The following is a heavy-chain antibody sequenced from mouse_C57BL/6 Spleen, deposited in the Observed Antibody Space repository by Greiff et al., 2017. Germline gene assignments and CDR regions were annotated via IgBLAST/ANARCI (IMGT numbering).Heavy chain of an antibody. CDR3: ARREYSKFAY. D-gene: IGHD2-5*01. CDR2: ISYDGSN. V-gene: IGHV3-6*01. Sequence: ESGPGLVKPSQSLSLTCSVTGYSITSGYYWNWIRQFPGNKLEWMGYISYDGSNNYNPSLKNRISITRDTSKNQFFLKLNSVTTEDTATYYCARREYSKFAYWGQGTLVTVSA. CDR1: GYSITSGYY. J-gene: IGHJ3*01.